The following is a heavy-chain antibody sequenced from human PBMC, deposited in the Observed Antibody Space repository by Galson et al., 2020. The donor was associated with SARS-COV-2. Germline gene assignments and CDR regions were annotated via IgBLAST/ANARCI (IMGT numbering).Heavy chain of an antibody. CDR3: SRGYSSAWADY. D-gene: IGHD6-19*01. CDR1: GFTFSSYW. CDR2: INSDGSDT. Sequence: PGGSLRLSCAASGFTFSSYWMHWVRQAPGKGLVWVSRINSDGSDTTYADSVKGRFTISRDNDKNTLYLQMNSLRAEDTAVYYCSRGYSSAWADYWGQGTLVTVSS. V-gene: IGHV3-74*01. J-gene: IGHJ4*02.